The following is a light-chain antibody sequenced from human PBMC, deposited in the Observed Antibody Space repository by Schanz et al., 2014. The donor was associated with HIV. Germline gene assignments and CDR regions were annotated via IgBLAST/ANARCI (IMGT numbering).Light chain of an antibody. CDR2: AAS. V-gene: IGKV1-9*01. Sequence: DIQMTQSPSSLSASVGDRVTITCRASQGISSYLAWYQQKPGKAPKVLINAASTLQSGVPSRFSGSGSGTEFTLTISSLQPDDFATYYCQQYTNYPWTFGQGTKVEIK. CDR1: QGISSY. J-gene: IGKJ1*01. CDR3: QQYTNYPWT.